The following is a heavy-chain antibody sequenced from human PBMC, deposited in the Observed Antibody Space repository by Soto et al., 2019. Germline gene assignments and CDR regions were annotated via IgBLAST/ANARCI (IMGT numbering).Heavy chain of an antibody. J-gene: IGHJ6*02. CDR1: GFPLSTYG. CDR2: ITGTGGNT. CDR3: ARIRGYWYGLDV. V-gene: IGHV3-23*01. Sequence: GGSLRLSCAASGFPLSTYGMTWVRQAPGKGLEWVSAITGTGGNTYYVDSVKGRFTGSRDNSKNMLYLQVNSLRVEDTAVYYCARIRGYWYGLDVWGQGTPVTVSS.